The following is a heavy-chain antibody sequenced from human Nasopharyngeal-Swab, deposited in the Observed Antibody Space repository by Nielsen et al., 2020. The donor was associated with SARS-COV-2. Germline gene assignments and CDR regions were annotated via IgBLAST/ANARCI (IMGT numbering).Heavy chain of an antibody. CDR1: GFPFSDYY. CDR3: AREFEATGATYLDY. V-gene: IGHV3-69-1*01. Sequence: GGSLRLSCAASGFPFSDYYMNWVCQAPGKGLEWVSPISSTTTIYCADSVKGRFTISRDNAKNSLCLHMNSLRAEDTAVYYCAREFEATGATYLDYWGLGTLVTVSS. J-gene: IGHJ4*02. CDR2: ISSTTTI. D-gene: IGHD1-26*01.